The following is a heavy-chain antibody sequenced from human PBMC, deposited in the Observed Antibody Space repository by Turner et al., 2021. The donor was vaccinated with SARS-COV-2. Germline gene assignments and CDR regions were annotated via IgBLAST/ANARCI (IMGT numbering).Heavy chain of an antibody. CDR2: IYYSGST. CDR3: ARDGGDPPRYFKH. Sequence: QLQLQESGPGLVKPSETLSLTCTVSGGSISSSTYYWSWIRQPPGKGLEWIGSIYYSGSTYYNPSLKSRVTISVDTSKNQFSLKLSSVTAADTAVYYCARDGGDPPRYFKHWGQGTLVTVSS. CDR1: GGSISSSTYY. J-gene: IGHJ1*01. D-gene: IGHD2-21*02. V-gene: IGHV4-39*02.